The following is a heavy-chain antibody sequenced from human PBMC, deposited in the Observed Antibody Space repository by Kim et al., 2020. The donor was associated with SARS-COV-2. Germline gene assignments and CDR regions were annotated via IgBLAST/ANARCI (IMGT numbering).Heavy chain of an antibody. D-gene: IGHD3-10*01. V-gene: IGHV3-13*01. CDR2: IGTAGDT. J-gene: IGHJ6*02. CDR3: ARDLRGLGYYYGMDV. Sequence: GGSLRLSCAASGFTFSSYDMHWVRQATGKGLEWVSAIGTAGDTYYPGSVKGRFTISRENAKNSLYLQMNSLRAGDTAVYYCARDLRGLGYYYGMDVWGQGTTVTVSS. CDR1: GFTFSSYD.